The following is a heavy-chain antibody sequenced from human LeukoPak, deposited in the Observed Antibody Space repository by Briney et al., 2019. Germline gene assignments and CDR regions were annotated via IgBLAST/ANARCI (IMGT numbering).Heavy chain of an antibody. CDR3: ARSRDSSGYYYGDDAFDI. V-gene: IGHV1-18*01. J-gene: IGHJ3*02. D-gene: IGHD3-22*01. Sequence: ASVKVSCKASGYTFTSYGISWVRQAPGQGLEWMGWISAYNGNTNYAQKLQGRVTMTTDTSTSTAYMELRSLRSDDTAVYYCARSRDSSGYYYGDDAFDIWGQGTMVTVSS. CDR1: GYTFTSYG. CDR2: ISAYNGNT.